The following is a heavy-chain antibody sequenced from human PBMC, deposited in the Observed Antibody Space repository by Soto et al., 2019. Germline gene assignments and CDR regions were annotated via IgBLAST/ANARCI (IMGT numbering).Heavy chain of an antibody. D-gene: IGHD4-4*01. Sequence: EVQLLQSGGGLAQPGGSLTLSCAASGFTFSDYTMSWVRQAPGQVLECISGIISDDTTVYAESVRGRVTISSATSKNTKNLEMNSLRAEDTAVCYSARRVNDYFGYWGQGALVTVAS. CDR1: GFTFSDYT. CDR3: ARRVNDYFGY. CDR2: IISDDTT. J-gene: IGHJ4*02. V-gene: IGHV3-23*01.